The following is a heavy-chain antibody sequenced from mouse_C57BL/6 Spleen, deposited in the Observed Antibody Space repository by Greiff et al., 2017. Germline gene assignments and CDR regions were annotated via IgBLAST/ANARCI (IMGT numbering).Heavy chain of an antibody. J-gene: IGHJ4*01. V-gene: IGHV1-82*01. Sequence: VQLQQSGPELVKPGASVKISCKASGYAFSSSWMNWVKQRPGKGLEWIGRIYPGDGDTNYNGKFKGKATLTADKSSSAAYMQRSSLTSEDSAVYFCASHYYGSSYSYAMDYWGQGTSVTVSS. D-gene: IGHD1-1*01. CDR2: IYPGDGDT. CDR3: ASHYYGSSYSYAMDY. CDR1: GYAFSSSW.